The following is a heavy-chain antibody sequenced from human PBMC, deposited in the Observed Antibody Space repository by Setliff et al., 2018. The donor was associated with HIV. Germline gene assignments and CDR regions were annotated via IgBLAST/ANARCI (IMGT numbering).Heavy chain of an antibody. Sequence: SVKVSCKASGDTFNSHAISWVRQAPGEGLEWMGGIIPIFGTPNYTQKFKGRLTITADESTSTVYMELSSLRSEDTAVYYCARDSRDIVVVIAPEPEPYYYYGMDVWGEGTTVTVSS. CDR1: GDTFNSHA. J-gene: IGHJ6*04. D-gene: IGHD2-15*01. CDR3: ARDSRDIVVVIAPEPEPYYYYGMDV. CDR2: IIPIFGTP. V-gene: IGHV1-69*13.